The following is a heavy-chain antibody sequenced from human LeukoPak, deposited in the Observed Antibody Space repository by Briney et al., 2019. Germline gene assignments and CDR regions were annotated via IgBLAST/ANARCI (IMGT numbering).Heavy chain of an antibody. J-gene: IGHJ4*02. CDR3: AREWSRFTPPDY. D-gene: IGHD2-8*01. V-gene: IGHV3-21*01. CDR2: ISSSSSYI. CDR1: GFTFSSYS. Sequence: PGGSLRLSCAASGFTFSSYSMNWVRQAPGKGLEWVSSISSSSSYIYYADSVKGRFTISRDNAKNSLYLQMNSLRAEDTAVYYCAREWSRFTPPDYWGQGTLATVSS.